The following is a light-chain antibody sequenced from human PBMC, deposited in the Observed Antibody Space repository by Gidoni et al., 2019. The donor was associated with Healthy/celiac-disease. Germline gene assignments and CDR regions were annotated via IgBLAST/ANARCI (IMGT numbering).Light chain of an antibody. V-gene: IGKV3-20*01. Sequence: EIALTQSPGTLSLSPGERATLSCRASQSVSSSYLAWYQQKPGQAPRLLIYGASSRATGIPARFSGSGSGTDFTLTICRLEPEDFAVYYCQQYGSSPPYTFGQGTKLEIK. CDR2: GAS. J-gene: IGKJ2*01. CDR3: QQYGSSPPYT. CDR1: QSVSSSY.